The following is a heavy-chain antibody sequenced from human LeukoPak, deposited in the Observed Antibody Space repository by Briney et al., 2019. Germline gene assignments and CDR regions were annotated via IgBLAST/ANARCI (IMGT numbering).Heavy chain of an antibody. V-gene: IGHV4-39*01. D-gene: IGHD6-19*01. CDR3: ARLRAGYSSGWYEA. CDR2: IYYSGST. Sequence: PSETLSLTCTVSGGSISSSSYYWGWIRQPPGQGLEWIGSIYYSGSTYYNPSLKSRVTISVDTSKNQFSLKLSSVTAADTAVYYCARLRAGYSSGWYEAWGQGTLVTVPS. J-gene: IGHJ5*02. CDR1: GGSISSSSYY.